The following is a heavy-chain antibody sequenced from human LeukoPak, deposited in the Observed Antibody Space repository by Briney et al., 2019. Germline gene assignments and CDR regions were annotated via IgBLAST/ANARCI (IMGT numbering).Heavy chain of an antibody. CDR3: ATPGRIPEAANWFGP. J-gene: IGHJ5*02. Sequence: NAGGSLRLSCAASGFTFPNAWMSWLRQAPGKGLEWVGHIKSRTDGGTTDYAAPVKGRFTISRDDSENTLYLQMNSLKTEDTAVYYCATPGRIPEAANWFGPWGQGTLVTVSS. V-gene: IGHV3-15*01. CDR2: IKSRTDGGTT. D-gene: IGHD6-13*01. CDR1: GFTFPNAW.